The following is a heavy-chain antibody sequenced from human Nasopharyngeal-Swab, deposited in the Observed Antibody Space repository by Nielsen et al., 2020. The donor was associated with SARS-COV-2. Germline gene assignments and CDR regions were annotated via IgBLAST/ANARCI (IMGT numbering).Heavy chain of an antibody. CDR2: ISSSSSYI. J-gene: IGHJ6*02. Sequence: GESLQISCAASGFTFSSYSMNWVRQAPGKGLEWVSSISSSSSYIYYADSVKGRFTISRDNAKNSLYLQMNSLRAEDTAVYYCASNLEWLLSHYYYGMDVWGQGTTVTVSS. CDR1: GFTFSSYS. CDR3: ASNLEWLLSHYYYGMDV. D-gene: IGHD3-3*01. V-gene: IGHV3-21*01.